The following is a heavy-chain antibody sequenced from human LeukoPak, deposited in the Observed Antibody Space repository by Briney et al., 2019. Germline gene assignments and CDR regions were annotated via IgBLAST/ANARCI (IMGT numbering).Heavy chain of an antibody. J-gene: IGHJ4*02. CDR1: GYTFTGYY. V-gene: IGHV1-2*02. CDR3: AKVTAYCGGDCYYPRQYYFDY. CDR2: INPNSGGT. Sequence: ASVKVSCKASGYTFTGYYMHWVRQAPGQGLEWMGWINPNSGGTNYAQKFQGRVTMTRDTSISTAYMELSRLRSDDTAVYYCAKVTAYCGGDCYYPRQYYFDYWGQGTLVTVSS. D-gene: IGHD2-21*02.